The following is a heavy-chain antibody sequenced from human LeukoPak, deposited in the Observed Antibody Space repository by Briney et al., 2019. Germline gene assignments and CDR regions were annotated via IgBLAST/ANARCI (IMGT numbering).Heavy chain of an antibody. Sequence: GGSLRLSCAASGFTFSAYWMTWVRQAPGKALEWVANIKQDGSEQFYLESVKGRFTISRDNAENSLHLQMTSLRVEDTAIYYCASGTGWLIDYWGQGTLVTDSS. CDR3: ASGTGWLIDY. D-gene: IGHD1-7*01. CDR2: IKQDGSEQ. J-gene: IGHJ4*02. CDR1: GFTFSAYW. V-gene: IGHV3-7*01.